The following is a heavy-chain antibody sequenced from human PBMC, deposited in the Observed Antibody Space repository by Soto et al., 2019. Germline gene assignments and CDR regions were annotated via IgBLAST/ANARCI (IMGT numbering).Heavy chain of an antibody. V-gene: IGHV4-34*01. D-gene: IGHD5-12*01. J-gene: IGHJ6*02. CDR1: GGSFSGYY. CDR2: INHSGST. Sequence: QVQLQQWGAGLLKPSETLSLTCAVYGGSFSGYYWSWIRQPPGKGLEWIGEINHSGSTNYNPSLKSRVTISVDTSKNQFSLKLSSVTAADTAVYYCARGRWLHRWAGPYYGMDVWGQGTTVTVSS. CDR3: ARGRWLHRWAGPYYGMDV.